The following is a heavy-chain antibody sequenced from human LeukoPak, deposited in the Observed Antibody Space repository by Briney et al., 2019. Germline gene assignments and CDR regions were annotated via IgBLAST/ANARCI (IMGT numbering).Heavy chain of an antibody. CDR1: GGAISSYY. CDR2: IYTSGST. Sequence: SETLSLTCTVSGGAISSYYGSWIRQPPGKGLEWIGYIYTSGSTNYNPSLTSRVTISVDTSKNQFSLRLSSVTAADTAVYYCARRPSRVSGYYDYWGQGTLVTVSS. D-gene: IGHD3-22*01. J-gene: IGHJ4*02. V-gene: IGHV4-4*09. CDR3: ARRPSRVSGYYDY.